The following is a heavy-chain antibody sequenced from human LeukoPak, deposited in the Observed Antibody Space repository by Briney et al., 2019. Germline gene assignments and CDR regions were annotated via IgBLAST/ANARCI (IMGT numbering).Heavy chain of an antibody. J-gene: IGHJ4*02. CDR3: ARYPWGSSGYYVFDY. CDR1: GGSFSGYY. V-gene: IGHV4-34*01. CDR2: INHSGST. Sequence: PSETLCLTCAVYGGSFSGYYWSWIRQPPGKGLEWIGEINHSGSTNYNPSLKSRVTISVDTSKNQFSLKLSSVTAADTAVYYCARYPWGSSGYYVFDYWGQGTLVTVSS. D-gene: IGHD3-22*01.